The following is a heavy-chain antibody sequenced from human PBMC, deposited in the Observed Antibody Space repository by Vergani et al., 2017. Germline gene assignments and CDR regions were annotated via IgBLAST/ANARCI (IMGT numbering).Heavy chain of an antibody. Sequence: EVQLVESGGGLVQPGGSLRLSCAASGFTFSSYWMSWVRQAPGKGLEWVANIKQDGSEKYYVDSVKGRFTISRDNAKNSLYLQRNSLRAEDTAVYYCARGRRGIAAALNWFDPWGQGTLVTVSS. CDR1: GFTFSSYW. CDR2: IKQDGSEK. J-gene: IGHJ5*02. CDR3: ARGRRGIAAALNWFDP. V-gene: IGHV3-7*04. D-gene: IGHD6-13*01.